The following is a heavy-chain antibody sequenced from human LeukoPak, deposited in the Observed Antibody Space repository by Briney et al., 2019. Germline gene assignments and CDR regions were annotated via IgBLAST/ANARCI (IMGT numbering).Heavy chain of an antibody. Sequence: ASVKVSCKASGYTFTGYYMHWVRQAPGQGLEWMGWINTNTGNPTYAQGFTGRFVFSLDTSVSTAYLQINSLKAEDTAVYYCAKQGPGSYGSTSCYGFDYWGQGTLVTVSS. CDR1: GYTFTGYY. CDR3: AKQGPGSYGSTSCYGFDY. CDR2: INTNTGNP. J-gene: IGHJ4*02. V-gene: IGHV7-4-1*02. D-gene: IGHD2-2*01.